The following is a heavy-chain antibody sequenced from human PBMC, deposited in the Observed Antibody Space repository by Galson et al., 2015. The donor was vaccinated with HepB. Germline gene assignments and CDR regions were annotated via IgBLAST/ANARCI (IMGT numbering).Heavy chain of an antibody. CDR3: AREISPPTYNDLLTGSYVFDS. CDR1: GYTFSDNA. Sequence: SVKVSCKASGYTFSDNAISWVRQAPGQGLEWMGSIITYNGNTLSTRKFQGRVTMTADTSASTAYMELRSLTSDDTAVYFCAREISPPTYNDLLTGSYVFDSWGQGTLVTVSS. V-gene: IGHV1-18*01. CDR2: IITYNGNT. J-gene: IGHJ4*02. D-gene: IGHD3-9*01.